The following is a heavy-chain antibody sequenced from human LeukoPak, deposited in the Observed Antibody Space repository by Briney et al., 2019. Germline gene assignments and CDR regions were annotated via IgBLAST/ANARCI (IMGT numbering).Heavy chain of an antibody. CDR2: INPNTGGT. CDR1: GYTFTGYY. V-gene: IGHV1-2*06. Sequence: GASVKVSCKASGYTFTGYYLHWVRQAPGQGLAWLGRINPNTGGTDDAQKFQGRVTMTRDTSINTAYMELSRLRPDDTAVYYCARDRSGYSYGEPLDHWGQGTLVIVSS. J-gene: IGHJ4*02. D-gene: IGHD5-18*01. CDR3: ARDRSGYSYGEPLDH.